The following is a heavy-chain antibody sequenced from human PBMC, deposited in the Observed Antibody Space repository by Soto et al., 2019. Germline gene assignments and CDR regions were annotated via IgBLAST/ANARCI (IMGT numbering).Heavy chain of an antibody. CDR3: ARDFANIVVVPAVVNWFDP. CDR1: GFTFSSYG. CDR2: IWYDGSNK. V-gene: IGHV3-33*01. J-gene: IGHJ5*02. D-gene: IGHD2-2*01. Sequence: PGGSLRLSCAASGFTFSSYGMHWVRQAPGKGLEWVAVIWYDGSNKYYADSVKGRFTISRDNSKNTLYLQMNSLRAEDTAVYYCARDFANIVVVPAVVNWFDPWGQGTLVTVSS.